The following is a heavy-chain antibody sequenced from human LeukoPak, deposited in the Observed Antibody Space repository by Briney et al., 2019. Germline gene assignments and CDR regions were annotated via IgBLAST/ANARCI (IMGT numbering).Heavy chain of an antibody. CDR2: ISDSGGRT. Sequence: QSGGSLRLSCAVSGITLSNYGMSWVRQAPGKGLEWVAGISDSGGRTNYADSVKGRFTISRDNPKNTLYLQMNSLRAEDTAVYYCASIAAAGTFDYWGQGTLVTVSS. D-gene: IGHD6-13*01. J-gene: IGHJ4*02. V-gene: IGHV3-23*01. CDR3: ASIAAAGTFDY. CDR1: GITLSNYG.